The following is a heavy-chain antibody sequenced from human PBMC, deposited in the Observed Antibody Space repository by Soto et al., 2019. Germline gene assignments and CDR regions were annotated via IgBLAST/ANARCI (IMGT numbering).Heavy chain of an antibody. V-gene: IGHV2-5*02. D-gene: IGHD2-2*01. CDR2: IYWDEDK. J-gene: IGHJ4*02. Sequence: QITLKESGPTLVKPTQTLTLTCTFSGFSLSTSGVGVGWIRQPPGKALEWLALIYWDEDKRYSPSLKRRLTSTKHTSKTQVVLTTTNTHPLDTATYYSSHRSRYRAGIDGLDYWGQGTLVTVSS. CDR3: SHRSRYRAGIDGLDY. CDR1: GFSLSTSGVG.